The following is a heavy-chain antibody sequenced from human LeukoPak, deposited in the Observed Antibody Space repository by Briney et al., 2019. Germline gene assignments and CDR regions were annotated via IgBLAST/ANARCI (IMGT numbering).Heavy chain of an antibody. CDR1: GYSFNNYW. Sequence: GESLKISCKGSGYSFNNYWIAWVRQMPGKGLECMGVINPADSDTRYSPSFQGQVTISGDKSTNTAYLHWSSLKASDTAIYYCHFTRIMCYWGQGTLVTVSS. J-gene: IGHJ4*02. CDR2: INPADSDT. CDR3: HFTRIMCY. V-gene: IGHV5-51*01. D-gene: IGHD3-22*01.